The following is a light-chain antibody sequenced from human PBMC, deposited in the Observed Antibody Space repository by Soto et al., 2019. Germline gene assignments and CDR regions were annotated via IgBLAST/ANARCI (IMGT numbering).Light chain of an antibody. J-gene: IGLJ3*02. Sequence: QPVLTQSSSASASLGSSVKLTCTLSSGHSSYIIAWHQQQPGKAPRYLMKLEGSGSYNKGSGVPDRFSGSSSGADRYLTISNLQFEDEADYYCETWDSTNWVFGGGTTLTVL. CDR2: LEGSGSY. V-gene: IGLV4-60*02. CDR1: SGHSSYI. CDR3: ETWDSTNWV.